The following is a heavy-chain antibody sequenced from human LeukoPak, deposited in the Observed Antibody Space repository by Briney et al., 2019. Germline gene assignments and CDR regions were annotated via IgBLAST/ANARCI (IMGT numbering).Heavy chain of an antibody. CDR2: VYAGGST. CDR1: GFTVSSNY. D-gene: IGHD3-10*01. CDR3: ARNYYASWSQFFFDY. V-gene: IGHV3-66*01. J-gene: IGHJ4*02. Sequence: PGGSLRLSCVASGFTVSSNYMSWVRQAPGKGLEWVSVVYAGGSTYYPDSVKGRFTISRDNSKNTLYLQVYSLRAEDTAVYYCARNYYASWSQFFFDYWGQGTLVTVSS.